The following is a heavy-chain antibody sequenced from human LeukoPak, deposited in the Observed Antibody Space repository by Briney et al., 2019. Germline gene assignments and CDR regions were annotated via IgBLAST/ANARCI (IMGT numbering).Heavy chain of an antibody. V-gene: IGHV3-30-3*01. CDR3: ARAGGVPADV. CDR1: GFTFSSYA. CDR2: ISYDGSNK. J-gene: IGHJ6*04. Sequence: GGSLRLSCAASGFTFSSYAMHWVRQAPGKGLEWVAVISYDGSNKYYADSVKGRFTISRDNSKNTLYLQMNSLRAEDTAVYYCARAGGVPADVWGKGTTVTVSS. D-gene: IGHD2-2*01.